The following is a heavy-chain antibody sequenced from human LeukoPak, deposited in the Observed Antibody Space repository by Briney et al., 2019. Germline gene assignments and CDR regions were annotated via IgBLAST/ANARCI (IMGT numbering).Heavy chain of an antibody. CDR3: ARGVSGWYANFDY. V-gene: IGHV1-8*03. Sequence: ASVKVSCKAYGYTFTSYDINWVRQATGQGLEWMGWMNPNSGNTGYAQKFQGRVTITRNTSISTAYMELSSLRSEDTAVYYCARGVSGWYANFDYWGQGTLVTVSS. CDR1: GYTFTSYD. D-gene: IGHD6-19*01. J-gene: IGHJ4*02. CDR2: MNPNSGNT.